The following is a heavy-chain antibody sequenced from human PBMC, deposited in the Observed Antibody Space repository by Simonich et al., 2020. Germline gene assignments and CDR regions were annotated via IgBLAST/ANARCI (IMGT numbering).Heavy chain of an antibody. CDR1: GFTFRSSA. V-gene: IGHV3-23*01. D-gene: IGHD1-26*01. CDR3: AKDSSLVGATDWFDP. J-gene: IGHJ5*02. CDR2: IGGSGGRT. Sequence: EVQLLESGGGLVQPGGSLRLSCAASGFTFRSSAMSWVRQAQGKGPGGVSGIGGSGGRTNSDDSVKGRFTISRDNSKNTLYLQMNSLRAEDTAVYYCAKDSSLVGATDWFDPWGQGTLVTVSS.